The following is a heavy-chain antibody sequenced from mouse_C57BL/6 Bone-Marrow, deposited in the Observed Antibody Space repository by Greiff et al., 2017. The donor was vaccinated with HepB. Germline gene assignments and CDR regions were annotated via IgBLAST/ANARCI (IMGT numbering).Heavy chain of an antibody. CDR2: ISYDGSN. Sequence: EVKLMESGPGLVKPSQSLSLTCSVTGYSITSGYYWNWIRQFPGNKLEWMGYISYDGSNNYNPSLKNRISITRDTSKNQFFLKLNSVTTEDTATYYCARDGYHEPFAYWGQGTLVTVSA. D-gene: IGHD2-14*01. J-gene: IGHJ3*01. V-gene: IGHV3-6*01. CDR1: GYSITSGYY. CDR3: ARDGYHEPFAY.